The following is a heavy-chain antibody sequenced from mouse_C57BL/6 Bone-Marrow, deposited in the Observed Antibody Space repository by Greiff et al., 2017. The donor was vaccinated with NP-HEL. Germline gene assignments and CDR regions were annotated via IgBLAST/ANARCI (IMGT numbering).Heavy chain of an antibody. CDR1: GYTFTSYW. CDR3: ARGVGGEYDYGRAFDV. CDR2: IDPNSGGT. Sequence: VKLMESGAELVKPGASVKLSSKASGYTFTSYWMHWVKQRPGRGLEWIGRIDPNSGGTKYNEKFKSKATLTVDKPSSTAYMQLSSLTSEDSAVYYCARGVGGEYDYGRAFDVWGTGTTVTVSS. D-gene: IGHD2-4*01. V-gene: IGHV1-62-3*01. J-gene: IGHJ1*03.